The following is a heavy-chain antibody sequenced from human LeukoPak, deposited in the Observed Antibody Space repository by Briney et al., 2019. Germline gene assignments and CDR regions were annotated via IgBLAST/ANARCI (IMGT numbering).Heavy chain of an antibody. CDR3: ARGGDWYYFDR. J-gene: IGHJ4*02. CDR1: GFTFSSHW. V-gene: IGHV3-7*01. Sequence: GGSLRLSSAASGFTFSSHWMIWVRQAPGKGLEWVASLKHDGGERYYVDSVKGRFTISRDNAANSLSLEMNSLRGEDTAMYYCARGGDWYYFDRWGRGTLVTVSS. CDR2: LKHDGGER. D-gene: IGHD3/OR15-3a*01.